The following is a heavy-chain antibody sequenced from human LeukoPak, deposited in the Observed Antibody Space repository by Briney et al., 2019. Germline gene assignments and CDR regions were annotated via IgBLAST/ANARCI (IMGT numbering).Heavy chain of an antibody. CDR3: AREDCGGDCYSGWFDP. J-gene: IGHJ5*02. V-gene: IGHV1-69*04. CDR2: IIPILGIA. CDR1: GGTFSSYA. Sequence: SVKVSCKATGGTFSSYAISWVRQAPGQGLEWMGRIIPILGIANYAQKFQGRVTITADKFTRTASMELSSLRAEDTAVYYCAREDCGGDCYSGWFDPWGQGTLVTVSS. D-gene: IGHD2-21*02.